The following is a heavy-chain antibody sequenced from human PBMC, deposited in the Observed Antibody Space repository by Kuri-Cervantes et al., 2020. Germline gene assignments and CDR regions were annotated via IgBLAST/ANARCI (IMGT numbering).Heavy chain of an antibody. CDR3: AREKAYCGGDCYSSGAFDI. CDR1: GFTFSSYG. V-gene: IGHV3-30*03. D-gene: IGHD2-21*02. J-gene: IGHJ3*02. Sequence: GGSLRLSCAASGFTFSSYGMHWVRQAPGKGLEWVAVISYDGSNKYYADSVKGRFTISRDNSKNTLYLQMNSLRAEDTAVYYCAREKAYCGGDCYSSGAFDIWGQGTMVTVSS. CDR2: ISYDGSNK.